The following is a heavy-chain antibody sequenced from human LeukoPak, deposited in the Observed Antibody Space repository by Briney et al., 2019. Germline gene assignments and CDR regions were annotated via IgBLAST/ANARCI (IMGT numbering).Heavy chain of an antibody. CDR2: ISSSSSYI. V-gene: IGHV3-21*01. CDR1: GFTFSSYS. CDR3: ARGFGVVTPPPFDY. D-gene: IGHD3-3*01. J-gene: IGHJ4*02. Sequence: GGSLRLSCAASGFTFSSYSMNWVRQAPGKGLEWVSSISSSSSYIYYADSVKGRFTISRDNAKNSLYLQMNSLRAEDTAVYYCARGFGVVTPPPFDYWGQGTLVIVSS.